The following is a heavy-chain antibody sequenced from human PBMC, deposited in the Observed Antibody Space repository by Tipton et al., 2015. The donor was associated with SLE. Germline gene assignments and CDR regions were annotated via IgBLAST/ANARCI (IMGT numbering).Heavy chain of an antibody. CDR2: IGHSGST. V-gene: IGHV4-59*01. J-gene: IGHJ5*02. D-gene: IGHD3-3*01. Sequence: TLSLTCTVSDDSISGYYWSWIRQPPGKGLEWIGYIGHSGSTNYNPSLNSRVTMSIDTSKNQFSLRLTSVTAADTAVYYCARLEDPFGIFGVPKGWFDPWGQGTLVIVSS. CDR1: DDSISGYY. CDR3: ARLEDPFGIFGVPKGWFDP.